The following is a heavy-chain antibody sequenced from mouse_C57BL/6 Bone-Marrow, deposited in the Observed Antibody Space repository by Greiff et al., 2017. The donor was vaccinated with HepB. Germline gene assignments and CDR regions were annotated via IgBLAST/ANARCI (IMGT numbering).Heavy chain of an antibody. CDR2: IYPGDGDT. Sequence: VKLQESGPELVKPGASVKISCKASGYAFSSSWMNWVKQRPGKGLEWIGRIYPGDGDTNYNGKFKGKATLTADKSSSTAYMQLSSLTSEDSAVYFCARKESDGYYPIHLYFDVWGTGTTVTVSS. CDR3: ARKESDGYYPIHLYFDV. J-gene: IGHJ1*03. CDR1: GYAFSSSW. V-gene: IGHV1-82*01. D-gene: IGHD2-3*01.